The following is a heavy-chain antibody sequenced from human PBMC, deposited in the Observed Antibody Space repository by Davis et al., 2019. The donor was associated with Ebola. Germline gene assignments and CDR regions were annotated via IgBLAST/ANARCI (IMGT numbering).Heavy chain of an antibody. Sequence: SVKVSCKASGGTFSSYAISWVRQAPGQGLEWMGGIIPIFGTANYAQKFQGRVTITADKSTSTAYMELSSLRSEDTAVYYCAIYASPQRARLYYYYGMDVWGQGTTVTVSS. CDR3: AIYASPQRARLYYYYGMDV. V-gene: IGHV1-69*06. CDR2: IIPIFGTA. D-gene: IGHD5/OR15-5a*01. CDR1: GGTFSSYA. J-gene: IGHJ6*02.